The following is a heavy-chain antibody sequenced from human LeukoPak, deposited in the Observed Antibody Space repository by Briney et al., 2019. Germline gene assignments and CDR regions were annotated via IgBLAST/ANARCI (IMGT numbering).Heavy chain of an antibody. J-gene: IGHJ4*02. D-gene: IGHD6-19*01. CDR2: ISGSDGST. CDR1: GFTFSSYA. Sequence: GGSLRLSCAASGFTFSSYAMNWVRQAPGKGLEWVSTISGSDGSTYYADSVKGRFTISRDNSKNTLYLQMNSLRAEDTAVYYCAKSLDLAVAGIDYWGQGTLVTVSS. CDR3: AKSLDLAVAGIDY. V-gene: IGHV3-23*01.